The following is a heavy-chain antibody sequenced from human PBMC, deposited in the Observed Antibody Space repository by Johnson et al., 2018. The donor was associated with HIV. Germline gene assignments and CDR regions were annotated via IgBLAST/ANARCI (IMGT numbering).Heavy chain of an antibody. CDR3: AKEDGSVGATTGNAFDI. CDR1: GFTFSGYG. Sequence: QMLLVESGGGVVQPGRSLRLSCAASGFTFSGYGMHWVRQAPGKGLEWVAVISHDGSNKYYADSGKGRFTSTRDNTKNTLNLHMNSLKTEDPAVYYCAKEDGSVGATTGNAFDIWGQGTMVTVSS. CDR2: ISHDGSNK. V-gene: IGHV3-30*18. J-gene: IGHJ3*02. D-gene: IGHD1-26*01.